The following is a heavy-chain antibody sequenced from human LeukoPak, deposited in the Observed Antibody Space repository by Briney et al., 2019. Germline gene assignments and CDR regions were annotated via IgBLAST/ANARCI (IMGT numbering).Heavy chain of an antibody. CDR2: ITYSGST. CDR3: ARIAVTAWS. Sequence: PSETLSLTCAVYGGSFSGYYWSWIRQPPGKGLERIGEITYSGSTNYNPSLKSRVTISVDTSKNQFSLKLTSVTAADTAVYYCARIAVTAWSWGQGTLVTVSS. V-gene: IGHV4-34*01. CDR1: GGSFSGYY. J-gene: IGHJ4*02. D-gene: IGHD2-21*02.